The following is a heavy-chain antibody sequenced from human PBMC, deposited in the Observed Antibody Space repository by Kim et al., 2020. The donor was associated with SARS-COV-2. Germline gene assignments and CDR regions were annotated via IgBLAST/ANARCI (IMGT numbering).Heavy chain of an antibody. CDR2: IKSKTDGGTT. J-gene: IGHJ6*02. V-gene: IGHV3-15*01. CDR1: GFTFSNAW. Sequence: GGSLRLSCAASGFTFSNAWMSWVRQAPGKGLEWVGRIKSKTDGGTTDYAAPVKGRFTISRDDSKNTLYLQMNSLKTEDTAVYYCTTTTTVTTEVYYYYGMDVWGQGTTVTVSS. D-gene: IGHD4-17*01. CDR3: TTTTTVTTEVYYYYGMDV.